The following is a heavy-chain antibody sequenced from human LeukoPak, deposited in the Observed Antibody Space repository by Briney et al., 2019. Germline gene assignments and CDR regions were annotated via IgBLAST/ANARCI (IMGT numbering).Heavy chain of an antibody. Sequence: GGSLRLSCAASGFTFSSYAMSWVRQAPGKGLEWVSAISGSGGSTYYADSVKGRFTISRDNSKNTLYLQMNSLRAEDTVVYYCAQSRNYYDILTGFYIAGDFDYWGQGTLVTVSS. V-gene: IGHV3-23*01. CDR2: ISGSGGST. D-gene: IGHD3-9*01. CDR1: GFTFSSYA. J-gene: IGHJ4*02. CDR3: AQSRNYYDILTGFYIAGDFDY.